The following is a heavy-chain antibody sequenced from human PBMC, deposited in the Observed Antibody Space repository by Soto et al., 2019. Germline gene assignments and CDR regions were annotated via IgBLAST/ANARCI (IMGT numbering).Heavy chain of an antibody. CDR2: INHSGRV. V-gene: IGHV4-34*01. CDR1: GGSFSGHS. D-gene: IGHD3-22*01. CDR3: STRAYDTNGYYRFDP. Sequence: SETLSLTCAVYGGSFSGHSWTWIRQSPGKGLEWIGEINHSGRVNYSPSLKSRVTISLDTSKNQFSLTLSAVTAADTAMYYCSTRAYDTNGYYRFDPWGQGTLVTVSS. J-gene: IGHJ5*01.